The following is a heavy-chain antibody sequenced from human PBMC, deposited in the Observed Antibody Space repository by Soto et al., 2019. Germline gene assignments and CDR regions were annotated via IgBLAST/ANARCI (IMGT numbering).Heavy chain of an antibody. Sequence: GGSLRLSCAASGFTFSDYYMSWIRQAPGKGLEWVSYISSSGSTIYYADSVKGRFTISRDNAKNSLYLQMNSLRAEDTAVYYCARVSGWYPHYYYYMDVWGKGTTVTVSS. D-gene: IGHD6-19*01. CDR3: ARVSGWYPHYYYYMDV. J-gene: IGHJ6*03. CDR1: GFTFSDYY. V-gene: IGHV3-11*01. CDR2: ISSSGSTI.